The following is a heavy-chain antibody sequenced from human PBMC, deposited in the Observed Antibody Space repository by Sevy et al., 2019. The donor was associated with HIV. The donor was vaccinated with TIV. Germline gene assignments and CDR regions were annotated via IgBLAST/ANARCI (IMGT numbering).Heavy chain of an antibody. J-gene: IGHJ3*02. D-gene: IGHD6-19*01. V-gene: IGHV3-9*01. CDR3: AKGAGQWLGHAFDI. CDR1: GFTFDEYA. Sequence: GGSLRLSCAASGFTFDEYAIHWVRQAPGKGLEWVSGIIWNSGIIDYADSVKGRFTISRDNARNSLYLQMNSLRAEDTALYYCAKGAGQWLGHAFDIWGQGTMVIVSS. CDR2: IIWNSGII.